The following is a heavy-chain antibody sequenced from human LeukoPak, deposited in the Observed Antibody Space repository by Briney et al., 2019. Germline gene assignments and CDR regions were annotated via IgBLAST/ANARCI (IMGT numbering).Heavy chain of an antibody. J-gene: IGHJ5*02. D-gene: IGHD6-19*01. V-gene: IGHV4-59*01. CDR3: ARDRSSGWSAGFDP. CDR2: IYYSGST. CDR1: GGSISSYY. Sequence: SETLSLTCTVSGGSISSYYWSWLRQPPGKGLEWIGYIYYSGSTNYNPSLKSRVTISVDTSKNQFSLKLSSVTAADTAVYYCARDRSSGWSAGFDPWGQGTLVTVSS.